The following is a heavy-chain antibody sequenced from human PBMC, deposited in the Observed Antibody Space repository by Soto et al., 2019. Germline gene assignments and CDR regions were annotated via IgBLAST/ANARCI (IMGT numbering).Heavy chain of an antibody. V-gene: IGHV3-30*18. D-gene: IGHD6-13*01. CDR2: ISYDGNTQ. CDR1: GFTFSNYG. Sequence: QVQLVESGGGVVQPGRSLRISCVASGFTFSNYGMHWVRQAPGKGLEWVAVISYDGNTQYYVDSLKGRFTISRDNSKNTLYLQMSSLRAEDTAVYYCANPLTSTWLNGGLFDFWGQGTLVTVSS. J-gene: IGHJ4*02. CDR3: ANPLTSTWLNGGLFDF.